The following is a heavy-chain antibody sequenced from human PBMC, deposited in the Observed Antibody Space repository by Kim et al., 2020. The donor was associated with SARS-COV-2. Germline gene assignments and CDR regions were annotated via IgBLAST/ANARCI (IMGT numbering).Heavy chain of an antibody. CDR3: ASGSYPNWFDP. V-gene: IGHV1-69*01. CDR2: A. D-gene: IGHD1-26*01. J-gene: IGHJ5*02. Sequence: ANYAQKFQGRVTITADESTSTAYMELSSLRSEDTAVYYCASGSYPNWFDPWGQGTLVTVSS.